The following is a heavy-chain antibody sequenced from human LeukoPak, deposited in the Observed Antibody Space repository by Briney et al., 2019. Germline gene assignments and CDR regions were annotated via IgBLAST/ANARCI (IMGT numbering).Heavy chain of an antibody. CDR3: ARGRDCSSISCYANWFDP. J-gene: IGHJ5*02. CDR2: ISSSSSYI. Sequence: GSLRLSCAASGFILSSYSMHWVRQAPGKGLEWVSSISSSSSYIYYPDSVKGRFTISRDNAKNSLYLQMNSLRAEDTAVYYCARGRDCSSISCYANWFDPWGQGTLVTVSS. V-gene: IGHV3-21*01. D-gene: IGHD2-2*01. CDR1: GFILSSYS.